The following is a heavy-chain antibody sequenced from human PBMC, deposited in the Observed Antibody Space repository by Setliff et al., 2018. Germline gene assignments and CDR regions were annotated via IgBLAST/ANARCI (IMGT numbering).Heavy chain of an antibody. D-gene: IGHD6-19*01. V-gene: IGHV1-18*01. Sequence: ASVKVSCKASGYTFTSYGISWVRQAPGQGLEWMGWINPNNGKTNYAQKIQGRVTMTTDTSTSTAYMDLRSLRSDDTATYYCARDGVAGLPVDWGQGTLVTGSS. J-gene: IGHJ4*02. CDR1: GYTFTSYG. CDR2: INPNNGKT. CDR3: ARDGVAGLPVD.